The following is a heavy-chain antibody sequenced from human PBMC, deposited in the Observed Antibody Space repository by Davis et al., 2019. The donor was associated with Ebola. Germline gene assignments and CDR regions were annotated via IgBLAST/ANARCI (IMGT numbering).Heavy chain of an antibody. D-gene: IGHD3-16*02. CDR1: GFTFSSYA. V-gene: IGHV3-23*01. CDR2: ISGSGGST. Sequence: GESLKISCAASGFTFSSYAMSWVRQAPGKGLEWVSAISGSGGSTYYADSVKGRFTISRDNAKNSLYLQMNSLRAEDTAVYYCARDEFGGVIVPLGYWGQGTLVTVSS. CDR3: ARDEFGGVIVPLGY. J-gene: IGHJ4*02.